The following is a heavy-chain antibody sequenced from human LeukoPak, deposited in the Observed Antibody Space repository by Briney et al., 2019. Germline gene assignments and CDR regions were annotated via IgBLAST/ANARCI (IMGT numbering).Heavy chain of an antibody. Sequence: GRSLRLSCAASGFTFSSYGMHWVRQAPGKGLEWVAVISYDGSNKYYADSVKGRFTISRDNSKNTLYLQMSSLRAEDTAVYYCAVYCSSTSCPQIPWGQGTLVTVSS. V-gene: IGHV3-30*03. J-gene: IGHJ5*02. CDR1: GFTFSSYG. D-gene: IGHD2-2*01. CDR3: AVYCSSTSCPQIP. CDR2: ISYDGSNK.